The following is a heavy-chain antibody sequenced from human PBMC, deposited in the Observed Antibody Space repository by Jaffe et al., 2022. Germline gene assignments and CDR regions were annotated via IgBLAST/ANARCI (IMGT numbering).Heavy chain of an antibody. V-gene: IGHV1-69-2*01. Sequence: EVQLVQSGAEVKKPGATVKISCKVSGYTFTDYYMHWVQQAPGKGLEWMGLVDPEDGETIYAEKFQGRVTITADTSTDTAYMELSSLRSEDTAVYYCATLPIWFGEPDPYYFDYWGQGTLVTVSS. D-gene: IGHD3-10*01. CDR3: ATLPIWFGEPDPYYFDY. J-gene: IGHJ4*02. CDR1: GYTFTDYY. CDR2: VDPEDGET.